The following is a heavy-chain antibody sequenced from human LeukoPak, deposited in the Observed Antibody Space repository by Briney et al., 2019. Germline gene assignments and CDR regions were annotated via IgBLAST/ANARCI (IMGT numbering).Heavy chain of an antibody. Sequence: SETLSLTCTDSGGSISSYYWSWIRQPPGKGLEWIGYIYYSGSTNYNPSLKSRVTISVDTSKNQFSLKLSSVTAADTAVYYCAAGYSYGFGAFDIWGQGTMVTVSS. CDR2: IYYSGST. CDR3: AAGYSYGFGAFDI. J-gene: IGHJ3*02. CDR1: GGSISSYY. D-gene: IGHD5-18*01. V-gene: IGHV4-59*01.